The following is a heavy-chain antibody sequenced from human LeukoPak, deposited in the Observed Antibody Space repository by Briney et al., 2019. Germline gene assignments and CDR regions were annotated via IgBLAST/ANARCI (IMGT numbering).Heavy chain of an antibody. D-gene: IGHD6-19*01. CDR2: IYYSGST. CDR3: ARGSSGWHAAVDY. J-gene: IGHJ4*02. V-gene: IGHV4-59*01. Sequence: SETLSFTCTVSGGSISSYYWSWIRQPPGKGLEWIGYIYYSGSTNYNPSLKSRATISVDTSKNQFSLKLSSVTAADTAVYYCARGSSGWHAAVDYWGQGTLVTVSS. CDR1: GGSISSYY.